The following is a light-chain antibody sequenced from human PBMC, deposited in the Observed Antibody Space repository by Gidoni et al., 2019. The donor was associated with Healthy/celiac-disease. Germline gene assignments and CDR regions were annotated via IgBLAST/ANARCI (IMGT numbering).Light chain of an antibody. CDR3: QQRSNWPPRT. CDR2: DAS. CDR1: QSVRSY. Sequence: EIVLTQSPATLSLSPGERATLSCRASQSVRSYLAWYQQKPGQAPRLLIYDASNRATGIPARFSGSGSGTDFTLTISSLEPEDFAVYYCQQRSNWPPRTFGPGTKVDIK. V-gene: IGKV3-11*01. J-gene: IGKJ3*01.